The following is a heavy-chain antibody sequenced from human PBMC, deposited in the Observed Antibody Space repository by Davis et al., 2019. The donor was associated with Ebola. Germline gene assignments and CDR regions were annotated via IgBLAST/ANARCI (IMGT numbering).Heavy chain of an antibody. V-gene: IGHV3-33*01. CDR2: IWYDGSNK. Sequence: GSLRLSCAASGFTFSSYGMHWVRQAPGKGLEWVAVIWYDGSNKYYADSVKGRFTISRDNSKNTLYLQMNSLRAEDTAVYYCARHLKEAHHGDYYYAMDVWGQGTTVTVSS. CDR1: GFTFSSYG. J-gene: IGHJ6*02. D-gene: IGHD3-16*01. CDR3: ARHLKEAHHGDYYYAMDV.